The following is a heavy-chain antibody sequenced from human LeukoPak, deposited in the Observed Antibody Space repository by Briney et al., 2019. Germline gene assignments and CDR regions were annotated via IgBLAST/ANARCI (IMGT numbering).Heavy chain of an antibody. Sequence: ASVKVSCKASGYTFTSYYMHWVRQAPGQGLEWMGIINPSGGSTSYAQKFQGRVTMTRDTSTSTVYMELSSLRSEDTAVYYCAREGTVANLKRYFDYWGQGTLVTVSS. CDR1: GYTFTSYY. D-gene: IGHD6-19*01. J-gene: IGHJ4*02. V-gene: IGHV1-46*01. CDR3: AREGTVANLKRYFDY. CDR2: INPSGGST.